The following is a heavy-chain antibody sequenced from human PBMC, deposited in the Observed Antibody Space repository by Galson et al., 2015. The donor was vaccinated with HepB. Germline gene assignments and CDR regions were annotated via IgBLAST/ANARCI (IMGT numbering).Heavy chain of an antibody. D-gene: IGHD6-13*01. CDR3: ARQVYSSPPDYYYYMDV. CDR1: GYSFSSYW. Sequence: QSGAEVKKPGESLKISCTGSGYSFSSYWIGWVRQMPGKGLEWMGIIYPGDSDSKYSPSFQGQVTISADKSISTAYLQWSSLKASDTAMYYCARQVYSSPPDYYYYMDVWGKGTTVTVSS. J-gene: IGHJ6*03. V-gene: IGHV5-51*01. CDR2: IYPGDSDS.